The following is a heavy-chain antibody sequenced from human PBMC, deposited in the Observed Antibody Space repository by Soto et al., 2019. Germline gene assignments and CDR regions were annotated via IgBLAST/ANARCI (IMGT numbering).Heavy chain of an antibody. D-gene: IGHD6-13*01. CDR2: ISWNSGII. Sequence: EVQLVESGGGLVQPGRSLRLSCAASGFTFDDYAMHWVRQPPGKGLDWVSGISWNSGIIVYADSVKGRFTISRDNAKNSLYLQINSLRAEDTALYYCAKYISYSSDALDIWGQGTTVTVSS. CDR3: AKYISYSSDALDI. V-gene: IGHV3-9*01. J-gene: IGHJ3*02. CDR1: GFTFDDYA.